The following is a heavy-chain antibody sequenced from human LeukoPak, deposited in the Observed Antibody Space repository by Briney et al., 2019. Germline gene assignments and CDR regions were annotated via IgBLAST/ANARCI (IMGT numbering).Heavy chain of an antibody. Sequence: ASVNVSCKASGYTFTGYYMHCGRQAPGQGLEWRGWINPNSGGTNYAQKFQGRVTMTRDTSISTAYMELSRLRSDDTAVYYCARIAVRGVIYGMDVWGQGTTVTVSS. CDR2: INPNSGGT. D-gene: IGHD3-10*01. V-gene: IGHV1-2*02. J-gene: IGHJ6*02. CDR1: GYTFTGYY. CDR3: ARIAVRGVIYGMDV.